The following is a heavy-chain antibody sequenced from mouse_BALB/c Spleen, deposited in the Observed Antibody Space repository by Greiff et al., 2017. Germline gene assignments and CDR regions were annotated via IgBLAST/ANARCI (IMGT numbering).Heavy chain of an antibody. J-gene: IGHJ3*01. V-gene: IGHV5-9-4*01. CDR2: ISSGGSYT. Sequence: DVKLVESGGGLVKPGGSLKLSCAASGFTFSSYAMSWVRQSPEKRLEWVAEISSGGSYTYYPDTVTGRFTISRDNAKNTLYLEMSSLRSEDTAMYYCARVYGNRGGFAYWGQGTLVTVSA. CDR1: GFTFSSYA. D-gene: IGHD2-1*01. CDR3: ARVYGNRGGFAY.